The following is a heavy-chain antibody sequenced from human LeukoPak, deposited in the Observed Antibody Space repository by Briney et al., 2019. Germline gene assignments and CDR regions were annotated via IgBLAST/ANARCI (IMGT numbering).Heavy chain of an antibody. D-gene: IGHD3-16*01. Sequence: GGSLRLSCAASGFTFSSYAMHWVRQAPGKGLEWVAVISYDGSNKYYADSVKGRFTISRDKSKNTLYLQMNSLRAEDTAVYYCARDPWGTDAFDIWGQGTMVTVSS. CDR3: ARDPWGTDAFDI. CDR2: ISYDGSNK. J-gene: IGHJ3*02. V-gene: IGHV3-30-3*01. CDR1: GFTFSSYA.